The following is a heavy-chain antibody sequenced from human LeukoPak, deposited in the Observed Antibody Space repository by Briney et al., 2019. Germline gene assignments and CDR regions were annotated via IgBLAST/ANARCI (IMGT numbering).Heavy chain of an antibody. CDR1: GYTFPSYD. J-gene: IGHJ5*02. Sequence: ASVKVSCKASGYTFPSYDIHWVRQAAGHGLEWMGWMNPKSAHTGLAQRFQGRVTLTRNTSISTAYMELSSLTSEDTDMYYCTRGPSYHSKWVGGMWFDPWGQGTLVSISS. D-gene: IGHD3-10*01. V-gene: IGHV1-8*01. CDR2: MNPKSAHT. CDR3: TRGPSYHSKWVGGMWFDP.